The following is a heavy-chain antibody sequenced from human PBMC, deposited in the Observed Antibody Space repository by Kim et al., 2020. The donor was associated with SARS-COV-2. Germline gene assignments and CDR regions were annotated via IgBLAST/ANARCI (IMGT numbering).Heavy chain of an antibody. Sequence: GTNYIPSFKSRLTISIDTSKNHLSLKLTSVTAADTAVYYCARGVITTGFDYWGQGTLVTVSS. J-gene: IGHJ4*02. V-gene: IGHV4-34*01. CDR2: GT. D-gene: IGHD3-22*01. CDR3: ARGVITTGFDY.